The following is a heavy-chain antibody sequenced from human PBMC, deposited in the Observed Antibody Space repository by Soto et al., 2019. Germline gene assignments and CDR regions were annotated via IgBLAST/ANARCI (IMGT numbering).Heavy chain of an antibody. Sequence: GGSLRLSCAASGFTFSSYAMHWVRQAPGKGPEWVAVISYDGSNKYYADSVKGRFTISRDNSKNTLYLQMNSLRAEDTAVYYCARASLSGSYGAFDYWGQVPLVTFSS. D-gene: IGHD1-26*01. CDR1: GFTFSSYA. V-gene: IGHV3-30-3*01. CDR2: ISYDGSNK. CDR3: ARASLSGSYGAFDY. J-gene: IGHJ4*02.